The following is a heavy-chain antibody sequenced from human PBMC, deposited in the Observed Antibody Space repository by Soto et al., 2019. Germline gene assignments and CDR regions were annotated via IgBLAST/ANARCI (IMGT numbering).Heavy chain of an antibody. CDR1: GYTFTGYY. Sequence: ASVKVSCKASGYTFTGYYMHWVRQAPGQGLEWMGWINPNSGDTNYAQKFQGRVTMTRDMSISTAYMELRRMTSDDTAIYYCARVRTYYDSSGSLDYWGQGTLVTVSS. CDR3: ARVRTYYDSSGSLDY. CDR2: INPNSGDT. J-gene: IGHJ4*02. V-gene: IGHV1-2*02. D-gene: IGHD3-22*01.